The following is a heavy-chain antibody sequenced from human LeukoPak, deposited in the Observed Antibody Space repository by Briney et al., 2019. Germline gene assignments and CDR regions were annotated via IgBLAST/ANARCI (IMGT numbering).Heavy chain of an antibody. CDR2: ISGSSSYI. V-gene: IGHV3-21*01. CDR1: GFIFRSYS. CDR3: ARDSSGWSHGGYYFDS. J-gene: IGHJ4*02. Sequence: GGSLRLSCAASGFIFRSYSMTWVRQAPGKGLEWVSSISGSSSYIYYADSMKGRFTISRDNAKNSLYLQMNSLRVEDTAVYYCARDSSGWSHGGYYFDSWGQGTLVTVSS. D-gene: IGHD6-19*01.